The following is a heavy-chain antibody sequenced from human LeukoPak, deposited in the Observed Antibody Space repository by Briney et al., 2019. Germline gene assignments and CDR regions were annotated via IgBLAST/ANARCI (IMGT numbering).Heavy chain of an antibody. J-gene: IGHJ5*02. CDR3: ARDYDYGGINWFDP. CDR1: GFTFSDYY. Sequence: GGSLRLSCAASGFTFSDYYMSWIRQAPGKGLEWVSYISSSGSTIYYADSVKGRFTISRDNAKNSLYLQMNSLRVEDTAVYYCARDYDYGGINWFDPWGQGTLVTVSS. D-gene: IGHD4-23*01. CDR2: ISSSGSTI. V-gene: IGHV3-11*04.